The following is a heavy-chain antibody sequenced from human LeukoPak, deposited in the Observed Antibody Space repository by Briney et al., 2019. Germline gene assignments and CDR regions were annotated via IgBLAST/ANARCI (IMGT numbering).Heavy chain of an antibody. CDR1: GFTFSSYD. V-gene: IGHV3-13*01. Sequence: GGSLRLSCAASGFTFSSYDMHWVRHAPGKGLEWVSAIGTAGDTYYPGSVKGRFTISRENAKNSLYLQMNSLRAGDTAVYYCARGYGGYQLRGRGYFDYWGQGTLVTVSS. D-gene: IGHD2-2*01. CDR2: IGTAGDT. J-gene: IGHJ4*02. CDR3: ARGYGGYQLRGRGYFDY.